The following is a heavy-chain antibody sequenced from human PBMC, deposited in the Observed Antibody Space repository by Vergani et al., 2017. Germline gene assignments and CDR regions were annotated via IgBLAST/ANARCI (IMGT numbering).Heavy chain of an antibody. CDR3: AKEMTIFGVITTGFDY. CDR1: GFTFSSYA. J-gene: IGHJ4*02. V-gene: IGHV3-23*01. Sequence: EVQLLESGGGLVQRGGSLRLSCAASGFTFSSYAMSWFRQAPGKGLEWVSTISGSGGSTFYADSVKGRFTISRDNSKNTLYLQMSSLRAEDTAVYYWAKEMTIFGVITTGFDYWGQGTLVTVAS. CDR2: ISGSGGST. D-gene: IGHD3-3*01.